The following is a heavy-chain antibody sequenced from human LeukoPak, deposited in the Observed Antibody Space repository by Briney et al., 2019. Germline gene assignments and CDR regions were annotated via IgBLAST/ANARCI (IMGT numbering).Heavy chain of an antibody. D-gene: IGHD3-3*01. CDR1: GYSLSELS. V-gene: IGHV1-24*01. Sequence: ASVKVSCKVSGYSLSELSVHWVRQAPGKGLEWMGGLDRKEGKKSLAQKFQGRLTVTADTSTNTAYVELSGLTSDDTAVYYCGTDRLLFGYYYNALDVWGQGTTVTASS. J-gene: IGHJ6*02. CDR2: LDRKEGKK. CDR3: GTDRLLFGYYYNALDV.